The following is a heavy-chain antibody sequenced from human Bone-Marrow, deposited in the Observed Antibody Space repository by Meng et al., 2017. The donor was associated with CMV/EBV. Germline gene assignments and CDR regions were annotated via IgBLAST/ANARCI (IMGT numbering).Heavy chain of an antibody. CDR2: IYYSGST. J-gene: IGHJ6*02. CDR1: GGSISSYY. CDR3: ARDSGCGGDCTTAVYGMDV. Sequence: SETLSLTCTVSGGSISSYYWSWIRQPPGKGLEWIGYIYYSGSTNYNPSLKSRVTISVDTSKNQFSLKLSSVTAADTAVYYCARDSGCGGDCTTAVYGMDVWGQGTTVTVSS. V-gene: IGHV4-59*01. D-gene: IGHD2-21*01.